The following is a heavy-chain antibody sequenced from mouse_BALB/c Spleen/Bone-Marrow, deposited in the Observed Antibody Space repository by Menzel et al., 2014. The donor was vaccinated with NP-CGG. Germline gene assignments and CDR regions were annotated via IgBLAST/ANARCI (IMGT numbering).Heavy chain of an antibody. J-gene: IGHJ3*01. CDR3: ASGVTTGWFVY. CDR2: IYPGSGST. D-gene: IGHD2-2*01. CDR1: GYIFTSYW. Sequence: VQLQQSGAELVRPGASVKLSCKTSGYIFTSYWIHWVKQRSGQGLEWISRIYPGSGSTYYNEKFEGKATLTADKSSSTAYMQLSSLKSEDSAVYFCASGVTTGWFVYWGQGTLVTVSA. V-gene: IGHV1-76*01.